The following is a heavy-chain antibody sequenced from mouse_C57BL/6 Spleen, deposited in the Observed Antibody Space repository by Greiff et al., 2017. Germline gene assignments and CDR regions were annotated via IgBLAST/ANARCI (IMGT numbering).Heavy chain of an antibody. CDR2: INPNNGGT. CDR1: GYTFTDYY. Sequence: EVQLQQSGPELVKPGASVKISCKASGYTFTDYYMNWVKQSHGKSLEWIGDINPNNGGTSYNQKFKGKATLTVDTSSSTAYMELRSLTSEDSAVYYGERGGFDYWGQGTTLTVSS. J-gene: IGHJ2*01. CDR3: ERGGFDY. V-gene: IGHV1-26*01.